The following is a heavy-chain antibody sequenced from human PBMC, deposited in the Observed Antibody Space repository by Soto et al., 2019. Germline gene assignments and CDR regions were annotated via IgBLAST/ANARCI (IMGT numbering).Heavy chain of an antibody. Sequence: SQTLSLTCAITGDSVSSNSAGWSWVRQSPLRGLEWLGRTYYRSKWYYEYAVSVRGRITINPDTSKNQCSLQLNSVTPEDTAVYFCARGEQYSGRIFDYWGQGTLVTVSS. J-gene: IGHJ4*01. D-gene: IGHD1-26*01. V-gene: IGHV6-1*01. CDR2: TYYRSKWYY. CDR3: ARGEQYSGRIFDY. CDR1: GDSVSSNSAG.